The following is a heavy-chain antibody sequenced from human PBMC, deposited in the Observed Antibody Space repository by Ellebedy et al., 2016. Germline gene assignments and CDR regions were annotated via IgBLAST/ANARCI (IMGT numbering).Heavy chain of an antibody. CDR2: VYWDGEK. CDR1: GFSLSTSGVG. J-gene: IGHJ2*01. CDR3: AHVQFHNDRSGSGWNLDF. D-gene: IGHD3-22*01. Sequence: SGPTLVXPTQTLTLTCTFSGFSLSTSGVGVAWIRQPPGKALEWLGVVYWDGEKRYSPSLESRLTITKDTSKNQVVLIMTNMDPVDTATYYCAHVQFHNDRSGSGWNLDFWGRGTLVTVSS. V-gene: IGHV2-5*02.